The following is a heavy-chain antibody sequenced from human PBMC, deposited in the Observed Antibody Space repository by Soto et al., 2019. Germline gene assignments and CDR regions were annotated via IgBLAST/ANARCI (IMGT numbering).Heavy chain of an antibody. D-gene: IGHD4-17*01. J-gene: IGHJ4*02. V-gene: IGHV4-39*01. CDR1: GGSISSSSYY. CDR2: LYYSGST. Sequence: QLQLQESGPGLVKPSETLSLTCTVSGGSISSSSYYWGWIRQPPGKGLEWIGSLYYSGSTYFNPSLKSRDTMSVDTSKTQFSLKLSSVTAADTAVYYCARHQTVTSSGFDYWGQGTLVTVSS. CDR3: ARHQTVTSSGFDY.